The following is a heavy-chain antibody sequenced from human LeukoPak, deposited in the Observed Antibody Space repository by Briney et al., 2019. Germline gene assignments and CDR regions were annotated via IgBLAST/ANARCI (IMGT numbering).Heavy chain of an antibody. CDR3: ARGGFGELLGVVDY. CDR2: FSWYRGSI. J-gene: IGHJ4*02. V-gene: IGHV3-9*03. CDR1: GFTFDDYA. D-gene: IGHD3-10*01. Sequence: GGSLRLSCAASGFTFDDYAMHWVRQAPGKGLEGVSGFSWYRGSIGYADSVKGRFTIYRDNAKNYLYLQMNSLRAEDMALYYCARGGFGELLGVVDYWGQGTVDTVSS.